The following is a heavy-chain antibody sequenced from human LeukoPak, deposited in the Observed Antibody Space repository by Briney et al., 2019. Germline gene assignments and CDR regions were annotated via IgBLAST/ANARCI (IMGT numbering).Heavy chain of an antibody. J-gene: IGHJ5*02. CDR3: ARDVHGWFDP. CDR2: IFYGGTT. Sequence: SETLSLTCTVSGGSTSSYFWSWIRQPPGKGLEWIGYIFYGGTTNYNPSLKGRVTMSLDTSKNQVSLKMSSVTAADTAMYYCARDVHGWFDPWGQGTLVTVSS. CDR1: GGSTSSYF. V-gene: IGHV4-59*01.